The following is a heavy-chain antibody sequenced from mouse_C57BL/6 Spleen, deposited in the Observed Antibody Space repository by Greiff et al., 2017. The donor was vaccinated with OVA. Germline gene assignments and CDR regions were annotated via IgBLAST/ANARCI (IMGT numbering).Heavy chain of an antibody. CDR2: IRSKSSNYAT. V-gene: IGHV10-3*01. J-gene: IGHJ1*03. D-gene: IGHD1-1*01. CDR3: VRTPPQMDYGSSLWYFEV. Sequence: EVKVVESGGGLVQPKGSLKLSCAASGFTFNTYAMHWVRQAPGKGLEWVARIRSKSSNYATYYADSVQYRFSISRDDSQSMIYLQMNNLKTEDTAMYYCVRTPPQMDYGSSLWYFEVWGTGTTVTVAS. CDR1: GFTFNTYA.